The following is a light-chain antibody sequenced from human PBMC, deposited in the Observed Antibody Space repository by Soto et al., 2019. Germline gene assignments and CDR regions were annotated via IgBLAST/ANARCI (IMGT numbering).Light chain of an antibody. CDR1: SSNIGADYD. CDR2: GSS. Sequence: QSVLMQPPSLSGAPGQRVTISCTGSSSNIGADYDVHWYQHLPGTAPKLLIYGSSNRPSGVPDRFSGSKSGTSASLAITGLQAEDDADYYCQSYDSSLSAWVFGGGTKLTVL. V-gene: IGLV1-40*01. J-gene: IGLJ3*02. CDR3: QSYDSSLSAWV.